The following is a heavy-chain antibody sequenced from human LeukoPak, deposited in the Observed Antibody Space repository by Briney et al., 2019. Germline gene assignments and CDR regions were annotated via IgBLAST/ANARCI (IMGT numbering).Heavy chain of an antibody. J-gene: IGHJ4*02. Sequence: SSETLSLTCTVSGGSISGYYWSWIRQPPGKGLEWIGYIYYNGNTNYNPSLKSRVTISIDTSKNQFSLKLSSVTAADTAMYYCAALTGGYFDYWGQGTLVTVSS. V-gene: IGHV4-59*08. D-gene: IGHD1-14*01. CDR2: IYYNGNT. CDR1: GGSISGYY. CDR3: AALTGGYFDY.